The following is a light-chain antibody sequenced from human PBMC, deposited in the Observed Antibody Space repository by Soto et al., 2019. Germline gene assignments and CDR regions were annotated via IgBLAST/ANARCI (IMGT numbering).Light chain of an antibody. V-gene: IGKV3-15*01. J-gene: IGKJ1*01. CDR3: QQFHNWPPWT. CDR1: QSINSN. CDR2: RAS. Sequence: EIVMTQSPATLSLSPGESATLSCRASQSINSNLAWYQQKPGQAPRLLIYRASTRATGIPARFSGSGYGTEFTLTISSLQSEDFAVYYCQQFHNWPPWTFGQGTKVDIK.